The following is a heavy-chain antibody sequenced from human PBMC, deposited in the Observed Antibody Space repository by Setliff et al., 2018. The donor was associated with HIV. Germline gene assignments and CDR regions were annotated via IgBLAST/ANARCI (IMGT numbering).Heavy chain of an antibody. V-gene: IGHV3-30*03. Sequence: PGGSLRLSCAASGFTFSSYAMSWVRQAPGKGLEWVSAISYDGSRIHYADSVKGRFTISRDNSKNTLYLQVNSLRPEDTAVYHCASARIPTGGTSTSLDYWGQGTLVTVSS. D-gene: IGHD1-1*01. CDR3: ASARIPTGGTSTSLDY. CDR2: ISYDGSRI. J-gene: IGHJ4*02. CDR1: GFTFSSYA.